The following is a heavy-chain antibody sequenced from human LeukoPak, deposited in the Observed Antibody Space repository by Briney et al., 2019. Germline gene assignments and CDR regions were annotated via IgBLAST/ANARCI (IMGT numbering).Heavy chain of an antibody. V-gene: IGHV3-21*01. Sequence: GGSLRLSCAASGFTFSTYSMNWVRQAPGKGLEWVSSISSSSYIYYADSVKGRFTISRDNAKNSLYLQMNSLRAEDTAVYYCARARAVVADYWGQGTLVTVSS. CDR3: ARARAVVADY. J-gene: IGHJ4*02. CDR1: GFTFSTYS. D-gene: IGHD2-15*01. CDR2: ISSSSYI.